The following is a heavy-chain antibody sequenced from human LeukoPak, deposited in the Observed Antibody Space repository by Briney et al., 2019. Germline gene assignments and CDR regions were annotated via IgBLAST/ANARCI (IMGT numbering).Heavy chain of an antibody. D-gene: IGHD2-15*01. J-gene: IGHJ4*02. V-gene: IGHV4-34*01. Sequence: SETLSLTCAVYGGSFSGYYWSWIRQPPGKGLEWIGEINHSGSTNYNPSLKSRVTISVDTSKNQFSLKLRSVTAADTAVYYCARGFCSGGTCGFDYWGQGTLVSVSS. CDR1: GGSFSGYY. CDR3: ARGFCSGGTCGFDY. CDR2: INHSGST.